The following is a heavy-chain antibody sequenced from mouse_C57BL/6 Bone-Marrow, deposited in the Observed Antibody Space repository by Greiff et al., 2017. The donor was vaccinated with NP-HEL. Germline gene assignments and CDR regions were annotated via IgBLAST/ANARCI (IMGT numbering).Heavy chain of an antibody. V-gene: IGHV1-59*01. Sequence: VQLQQPGAELVRPGTSVKLSCKASGYTFTSYWMHWVKQRPGQGLEWIGVIDPSDSYTNYNQKFKGKATLTVDTSSSTAYMQLSSLTSEDSAVYYCALEGDGFAYWGQGTLVTVSA. CDR1: GYTFTSYW. J-gene: IGHJ3*01. CDR3: ALEGDGFAY. CDR2: IDPSDSYT. D-gene: IGHD2-3*01.